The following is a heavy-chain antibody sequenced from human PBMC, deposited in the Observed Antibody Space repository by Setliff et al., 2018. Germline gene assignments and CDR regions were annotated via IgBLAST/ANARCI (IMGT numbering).Heavy chain of an antibody. V-gene: IGHV1-18*01. D-gene: IGHD3-16*01. CDR2: ISAYNGYI. CDR1: GYAFGSSG. Sequence: ASVKVSCKASGYAFGSSGISWVRQAPGQGLEWMGWISAYNGYIVYAQKFQGRVTMTSNTAINTAYMELMRLTSEDTAVYYCVTAQGAEHFDYWGQGSLVTVSS. CDR3: VTAQGAEHFDY. J-gene: IGHJ4*02.